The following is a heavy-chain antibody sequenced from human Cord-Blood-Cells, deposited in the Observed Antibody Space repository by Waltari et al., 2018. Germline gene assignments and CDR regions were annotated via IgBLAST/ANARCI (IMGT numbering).Heavy chain of an antibody. D-gene: IGHD6-19*01. J-gene: IGHJ2*01. CDR3: ARQWPGDWYFDL. V-gene: IGHV4-39*07. Sequence: QLQLQESGPGLVKPSETLSLTCTVSGGSISSSSYYWVWIRQPPGKGLEWIGRIYYSGSTYYNPSLKSRVTISVDTSKNQFSLKLSSVTAADTAVYYCARQWPGDWYFDLWGRGTLVTVSS. CDR2: IYYSGST. CDR1: GGSISSSSYY.